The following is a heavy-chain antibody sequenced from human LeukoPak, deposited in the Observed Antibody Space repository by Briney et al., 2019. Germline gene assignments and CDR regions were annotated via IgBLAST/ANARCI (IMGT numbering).Heavy chain of an antibody. Sequence: SETLSLTCAVSGGSISSGGYSWSWIRQPPGKGLEWIGYIYHSGSTYYNPSLKSRVTISVVRSKNQFSLKLSSVTAADTAVYYCARGYCSSTSCYLGSWFDPWGQGTLVTVSS. CDR2: IYHSGST. D-gene: IGHD2-2*01. CDR1: GGSISSGGYS. J-gene: IGHJ5*02. V-gene: IGHV4-30-2*01. CDR3: ARGYCSSTSCYLGSWFDP.